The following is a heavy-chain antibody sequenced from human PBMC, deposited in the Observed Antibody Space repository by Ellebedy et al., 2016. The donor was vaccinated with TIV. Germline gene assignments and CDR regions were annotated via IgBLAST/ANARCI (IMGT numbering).Heavy chain of an antibody. D-gene: IGHD2-21*02. CDR3: ARGGNYYTSSGDYRYYFDY. Sequence: AASVKVSCKASGYTFTSFGIIWVRQAPGQGLEWMGWISWYNDNTKYGQTFQGRLTMTTDTSTSTAYMELRSLRPDDTAVYFCARGGNYYTSSGDYRYYFDYWGQGTLVTVSS. CDR2: ISWYNDNT. J-gene: IGHJ4*02. V-gene: IGHV1-18*01. CDR1: GYTFTSFG.